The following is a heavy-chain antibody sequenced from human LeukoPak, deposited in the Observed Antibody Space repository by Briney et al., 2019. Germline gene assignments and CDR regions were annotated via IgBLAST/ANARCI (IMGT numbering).Heavy chain of an antibody. D-gene: IGHD5-24*01. CDR2: INQSGST. CDR1: GGSFSGYY. Sequence: PAETLSLTCAVYGGSFSGYYWSWIRQPPGKGLEWIGEINQSGSTNYNPSLKSRVTISVDTSKNQFSLKLSSVTAADTAVYYCARGCRDGYFDYWGQGTLVTVSS. V-gene: IGHV4-34*01. J-gene: IGHJ4*02. CDR3: ARGCRDGYFDY.